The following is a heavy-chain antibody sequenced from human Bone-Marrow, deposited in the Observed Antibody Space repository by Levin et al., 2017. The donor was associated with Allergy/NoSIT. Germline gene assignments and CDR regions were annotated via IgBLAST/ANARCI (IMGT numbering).Heavy chain of an antibody. CDR1: GGSIRTSY. CDR3: ARDSMIAGWDYGLDV. D-gene: IGHD2-21*01. J-gene: IGHJ6*02. Sequence: SQTLSLTCTVSGGSIRTSYWNWIRPPPGKGLEWIGYIYSSGNINYNPSLKSRVTISIDTSKNQFSLKLTSVSAADTAVYYCARDSMIAGWDYGLDVWGRGTTVTVSS. V-gene: IGHV4-59*01. CDR2: IYSSGNI.